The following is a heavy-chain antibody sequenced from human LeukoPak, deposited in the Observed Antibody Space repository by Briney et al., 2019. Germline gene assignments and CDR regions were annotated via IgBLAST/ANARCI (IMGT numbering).Heavy chain of an antibody. CDR2: IYYSGST. Sequence: PSETLSLTCTVSGGSISSSSYYWGWIRQPPGKGLEWIGSIYYSGSTYYNPSLKSRVTISVDTSKNQFSLKLSSVTAADTAVYYCARRRKWELVWFDYWGQGTLVTVSS. CDR3: ARRRKWELVWFDY. CDR1: GGSISSSSYY. D-gene: IGHD1-26*01. V-gene: IGHV4-39*01. J-gene: IGHJ4*02.